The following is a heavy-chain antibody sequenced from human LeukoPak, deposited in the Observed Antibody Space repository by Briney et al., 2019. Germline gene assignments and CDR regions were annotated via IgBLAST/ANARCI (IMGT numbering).Heavy chain of an antibody. Sequence: GGSLRLSCAASGFTFSTYSMDWVRQAPGKGLEWVATISSSGTYIHYADSLRGRFTVSRDNAKNSLFLQVNTLSAEDTAVYYCARTQVASVGIFGYWGQGTLVTVSS. D-gene: IGHD6-13*01. CDR1: GFTFSTYS. CDR2: ISSSGTYI. CDR3: ARTQVASVGIFGY. J-gene: IGHJ4*02. V-gene: IGHV3-21*06.